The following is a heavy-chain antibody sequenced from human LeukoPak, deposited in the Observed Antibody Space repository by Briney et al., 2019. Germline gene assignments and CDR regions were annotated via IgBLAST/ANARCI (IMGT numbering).Heavy chain of an antibody. D-gene: IGHD5-12*01. V-gene: IGHV4-31*03. CDR3: AREGGSGYPYDP. CDR1: GGSISSSSYY. Sequence: PSETLSLICTVSGGSISSSSYYWGWIRQLPGKGLEWIGYIYPSGGTHYNSSLKSRLTMSIDTSKNQFSLKLSSVTAADTAVYFCAREGGSGYPYDPWGQGTLVTVSS. J-gene: IGHJ5*02. CDR2: IYPSGGT.